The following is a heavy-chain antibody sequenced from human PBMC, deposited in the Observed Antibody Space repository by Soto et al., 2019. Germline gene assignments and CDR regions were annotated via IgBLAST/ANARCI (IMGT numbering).Heavy chain of an antibody. Sequence: QVQLQESGPGLVKPSQTLSLTCTVSGGSISGGPYYWTRISQHPGSGLEWIGYIYYTGSTYYNPSLNSRGIMSVATSNHQLSLKWSGVSAADTAVYVCARVAGSVVLPTAKGPHYYYTDVWCKGPRVIVSS. V-gene: IGHV4-31*03. J-gene: IGHJ6*03. CDR1: GGSISGGPYY. D-gene: IGHD2-2*01. CDR2: IYYTGST. CDR3: ARVAGSVVLPTAKGPHYYYTDV.